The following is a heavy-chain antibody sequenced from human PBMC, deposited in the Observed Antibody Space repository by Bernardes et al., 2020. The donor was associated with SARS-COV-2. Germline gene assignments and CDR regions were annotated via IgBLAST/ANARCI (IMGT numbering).Heavy chain of an antibody. Sequence: GGSLRLSCADSGFILSNNWMHWVRQTPGKGLVWISRIYSDGSSASYADSVKGRFTISRDNDKKILYLQMDSLTADDTGVYYCAEGARFGRGQGILVTVSS. CDR3: AEGARFG. D-gene: IGHD3-10*01. CDR1: GFILSNNW. V-gene: IGHV3-74*01. J-gene: IGHJ4*02. CDR2: IYSDGSSA.